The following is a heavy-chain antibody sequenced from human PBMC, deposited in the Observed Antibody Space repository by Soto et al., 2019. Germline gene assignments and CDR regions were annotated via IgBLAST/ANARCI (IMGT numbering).Heavy chain of an antibody. CDR3: ARGRTLKWNWFDP. CDR2: INPNTGAT. D-gene: IGHD2-15*01. Sequence: ASVKVSCKASGYIFTGFHIHWVRQAPGQGLEWMGWINPNTGATKSAQKFQGRVALTRDTSISTAYMELNNMRSDDTAVYYCARGRTLKWNWFDPWGQGTLVTVSS. CDR1: GYIFTGFH. J-gene: IGHJ5*02. V-gene: IGHV1-2*02.